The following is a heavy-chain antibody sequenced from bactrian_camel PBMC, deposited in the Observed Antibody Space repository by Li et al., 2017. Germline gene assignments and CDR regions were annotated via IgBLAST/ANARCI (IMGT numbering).Heavy chain of an antibody. D-gene: IGHD5*01. CDR1: GFTFSGYA. CDR2: LGSSGPGT. Sequence: VQLVESGGGLVQFGGSLRLSCAASGFTFSGYAMSWVRQAPGKGLEWVSTVLGSSGPGTYYADPLKGRFTISRDNAKNTVYLEMHSLKTEDTAVYYCTGGGFITSWGQGTQVTVS. CDR3: TGGGFITS. V-gene: IGHV3S40*01. J-gene: IGHJ4*01.